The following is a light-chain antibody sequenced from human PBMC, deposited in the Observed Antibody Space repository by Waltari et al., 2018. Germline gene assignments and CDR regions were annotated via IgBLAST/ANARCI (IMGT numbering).Light chain of an antibody. Sequence: SYVLTQPSSVSLAPGETARISCGGNKVGTNNVHWYQQKPGQAPVLVIYDDRDRPSGNPERFSGSNSGNTATLTISRVEAGDEADYYCHVWDSDSDHGVFGGGTELIVL. J-gene: IGLJ3*02. V-gene: IGLV3-21*04. CDR1: KVGTNN. CDR3: HVWDSDSDHGV. CDR2: DDR.